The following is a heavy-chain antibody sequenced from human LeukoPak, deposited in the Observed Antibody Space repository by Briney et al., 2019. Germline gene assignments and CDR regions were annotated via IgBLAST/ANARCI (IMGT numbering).Heavy chain of an antibody. CDR2: ISGSGGST. V-gene: IGHV3-23*01. Sequence: GGSLRLSCAASGFTFSHAWMTWVRQAPGKGLEWVSAISGSGGSTYYADSVKGRFTISRDNSKNTLYLQMNSLRAEDTAVYYCAKDAEVITTGYWGQGTLVTVSS. D-gene: IGHD3-22*01. CDR3: AKDAEVITTGY. J-gene: IGHJ4*02. CDR1: GFTFSHAW.